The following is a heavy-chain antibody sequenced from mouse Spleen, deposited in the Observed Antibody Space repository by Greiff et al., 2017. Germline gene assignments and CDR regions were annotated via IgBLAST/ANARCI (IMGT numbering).Heavy chain of an antibody. CDR1: GFSLTSYG. Sequence: VMLVESGPGLVQPSQSLSITCTVSGFSLTSYGVHWVRQSPGKGLEWLGVIWSGGSTDYNAAFISRLSISKDNSKSQVFFKMNSLQANDTAIYYCARGGSSYVYYFDYWGQGTTLTVSS. CDR2: IWSGGST. D-gene: IGHD1-1*01. J-gene: IGHJ2*01. CDR3: ARGGSSYVYYFDY. V-gene: IGHV2-2*02.